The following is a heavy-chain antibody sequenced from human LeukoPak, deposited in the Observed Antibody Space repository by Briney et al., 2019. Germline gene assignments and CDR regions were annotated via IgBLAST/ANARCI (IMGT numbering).Heavy chain of an antibody. CDR3: AREAASMVRGVRFDC. Sequence: SETLSLTCTASGGSISSSSYYWGWIRQPPGKGLEWIGSIYYSGSTYHNPSLKSRVTISVDTSKNQFSLKLGSVTAADTAVYYCAREAASMVRGVRFDCWGQGALVSVSS. CDR2: IYYSGST. CDR1: GGSISSSSYY. V-gene: IGHV4-39*07. J-gene: IGHJ4*02. D-gene: IGHD3-10*01.